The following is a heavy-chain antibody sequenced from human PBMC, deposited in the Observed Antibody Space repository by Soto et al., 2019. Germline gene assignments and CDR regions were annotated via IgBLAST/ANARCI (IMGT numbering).Heavy chain of an antibody. CDR1: GGSISSGDYY. D-gene: IGHD6-6*01. Sequence: PTETLSLTCTVSGGSISSGDYYWGWIRQPPGECLAWIGYIYYSGSTHYNPSLKSRVTISVDTSKNRFSLKLSSVTAADTAVHYCASERPEGARLDPWGQGTLVTVSS. CDR2: IYYSGST. J-gene: IGHJ5*02. V-gene: IGHV4-30-4*01. CDR3: ASERPEGARLDP.